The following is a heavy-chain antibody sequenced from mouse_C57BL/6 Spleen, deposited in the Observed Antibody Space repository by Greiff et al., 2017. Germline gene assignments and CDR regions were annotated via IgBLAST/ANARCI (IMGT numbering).Heavy chain of an antibody. J-gene: IGHJ2*01. D-gene: IGHD2-4*01. V-gene: IGHV1-52*01. CDR1: GYTFTSYW. CDR2: IDPSDSET. Sequence: QVQLQQPGAELVRPGSSVKLSCKASGYTFTSYWMHWVKQRPIQGLEWIGNIDPSDSETHYTQKFKDKATLTVDKSSSTAYMQLRSLASEDSAVYYCARYYDYYLDYWGQGTTLTVSS. CDR3: ARYYDYYLDY.